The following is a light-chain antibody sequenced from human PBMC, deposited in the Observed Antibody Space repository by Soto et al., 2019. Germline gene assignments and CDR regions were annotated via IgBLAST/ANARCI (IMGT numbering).Light chain of an antibody. V-gene: IGLV2-23*01. CDR3: ASYVGATTYL. CDR2: EGI. Sequence: QSALTQPASVSGSPGQSITISCTGTSSTVGGFNVVSWYQQHPGKAPKVIIYEGIKRPSGVSNRFSGSNSGSTASLTISGLQADGEADYYSASYVGATTYLFGTGTNVTVL. CDR1: SSTVGGFNV. J-gene: IGLJ1*01.